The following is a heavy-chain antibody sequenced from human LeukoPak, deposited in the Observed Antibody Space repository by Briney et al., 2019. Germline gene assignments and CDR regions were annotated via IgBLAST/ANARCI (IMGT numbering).Heavy chain of an antibody. D-gene: IGHD3-22*01. CDR3: ARTPYQREYYYDSSGKNLDQYYFDY. CDR2: IYYSGST. V-gene: IGHV4-31*03. CDR1: GGSISSGGYY. J-gene: IGHJ4*02. Sequence: PSETLSLTCTVSGGSISSGGYYWGWIRQHPGKGLEWIGYIYYSGSTYYNPSLKSRVTISVDTSKNQFSLKLSSVTAADTAVYYCARTPYQREYYYDSSGKNLDQYYFDYWGQGTLVTVSS.